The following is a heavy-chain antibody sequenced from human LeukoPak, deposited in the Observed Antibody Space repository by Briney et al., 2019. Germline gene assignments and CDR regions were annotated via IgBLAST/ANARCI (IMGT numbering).Heavy chain of an antibody. V-gene: IGHV4-39*01. CDR1: GGSISSSSYY. D-gene: IGHD3-9*01. CDR2: IYYSGST. Sequence: PSETLSLTCTVSGGSISSSSYYWGWIRQPPGKGLEWIGSIYYSGSTYYNPSLKSRVTISVDTSKNQFSLKLSSVTAADTAVYYCARHSLIPLNFPYYFDYWGQGTLVTVSS. CDR3: ARHSLIPLNFPYYFDY. J-gene: IGHJ4*02.